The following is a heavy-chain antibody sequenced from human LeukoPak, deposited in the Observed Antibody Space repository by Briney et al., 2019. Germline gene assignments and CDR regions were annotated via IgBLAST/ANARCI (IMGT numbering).Heavy chain of an antibody. D-gene: IGHD2-15*01. CDR1: GFTFSSHA. V-gene: IGHV3-30*07. Sequence: PGGSLRLSCTASGFTFSSHAMQWVRQAPGKGLEWLAVISYVGSNKYYADSVKGRFTMSRDNSKNTLYLQMDSLRAEDTDVYFCTRDYRVGCTGGTCYPIDYWGQGTLVTVSS. J-gene: IGHJ4*02. CDR3: TRDYRVGCTGGTCYPIDY. CDR2: ISYVGSNK.